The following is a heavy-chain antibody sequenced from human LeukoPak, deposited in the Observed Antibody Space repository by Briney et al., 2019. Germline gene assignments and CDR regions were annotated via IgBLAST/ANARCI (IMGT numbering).Heavy chain of an antibody. D-gene: IGHD5-18*01. CDR2: ISYDGSNK. CDR1: GFTFSSYA. CDR3: ARAVQLWPGDAFDI. Sequence: GGSLRLSCAASGFTFSSYAMHWVRQAPGKGLEWVAVISYDGSNKYYADSVKGRFTISRDNSKNTLYLQMNSLRAEDTAVYYCARAVQLWPGDAFDIWGQGTMVTVSS. V-gene: IGHV3-30-3*01. J-gene: IGHJ3*02.